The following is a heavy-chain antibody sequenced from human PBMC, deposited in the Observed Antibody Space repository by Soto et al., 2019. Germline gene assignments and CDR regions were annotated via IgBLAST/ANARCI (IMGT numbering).Heavy chain of an antibody. CDR1: GGSIYRSGYY. V-gene: IGHV4-39*05. D-gene: IGHD2-15*01. CDR3: GKVLVGATGHTDSDS. CDR2: IDYNGVT. J-gene: IGHJ4*02. Sequence: WETPSLTCTVSGGSIYRSGYYWGWIRQPPGRGLEWIGNIDYNGVTYSNPSLKSRVTISRDTSKNQFSLKLTSVTAADTALYYCGKVLVGATGHTDSDSWGPGTLVTVSS.